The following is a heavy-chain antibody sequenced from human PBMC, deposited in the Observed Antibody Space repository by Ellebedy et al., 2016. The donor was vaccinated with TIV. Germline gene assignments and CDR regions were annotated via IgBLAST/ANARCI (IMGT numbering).Heavy chain of an antibody. D-gene: IGHD3-10*01. V-gene: IGHV3-48*04. J-gene: IGHJ5*02. CDR2: ISSSSSTI. CDR1: GFTFSSYS. Sequence: PGGSLRLSCAASGFTFSSYSMNRVRQAPGQGLEWVSYISSSSSTIYYADSVKGRFTISRDNAKNSLYLQMNSLRAEDTAVYYCARGKGGSDPRGWFEPWGQGTLVTVSS. CDR3: ARGKGGSDPRGWFEP.